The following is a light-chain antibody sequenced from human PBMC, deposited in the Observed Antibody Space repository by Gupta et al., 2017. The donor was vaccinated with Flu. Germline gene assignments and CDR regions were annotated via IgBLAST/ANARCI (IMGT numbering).Light chain of an antibody. CDR2: GNN. CDR1: NSNIGAGYD. Sequence: QSVLTQPPSVFGAPGPRVTISCTGSNSNIGAGYDVHWYQQLPGTAPKLLIYGNNNRPSRVPDRFSNSKSGTSASLAITGFQAEDEGDYYCQSYDSSLSAVVFGGGTKLTVL. V-gene: IGLV1-40*01. J-gene: IGLJ2*01. CDR3: QSYDSSLSAVV.